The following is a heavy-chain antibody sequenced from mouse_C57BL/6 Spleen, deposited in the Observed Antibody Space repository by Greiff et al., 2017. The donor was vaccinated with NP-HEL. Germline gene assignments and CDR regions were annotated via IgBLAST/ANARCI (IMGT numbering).Heavy chain of an antibody. CDR2: ISCDGSN. Sequence: EVQVVESGPGLVKPSQSLSITCSVTGYSITSGCFWKWIRQPAGNLVEWMGYISCDGSNNYNSSLKNRITITLDTSKNQFFLKLNSVTTEDTATYYCARDPITTVVASPYWGQGTTLTVSS. V-gene: IGHV3-6*01. CDR1: GYSITSGCF. J-gene: IGHJ2*01. CDR3: ARDPITTVVASPY. D-gene: IGHD1-1*01.